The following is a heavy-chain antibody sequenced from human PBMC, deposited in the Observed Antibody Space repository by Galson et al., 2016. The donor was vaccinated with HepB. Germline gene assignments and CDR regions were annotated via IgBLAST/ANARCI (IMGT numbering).Heavy chain of an antibody. CDR2: IWYDESNK. CDR3: AGDPQRYCSSTSCYTGWFDP. D-gene: IGHD2-2*01. CDR1: GFTFRSYG. J-gene: IGHJ5*02. Sequence: SLRLSCAAPGFTFRSYGMHWIRQAPGKGLEWVAVIWYDESNKFYADSVKGRFTISRDNSKNTLYLQMNSLTADDTAMYYCAGDPQRYCSSTSCYTGWFDPWGQGTLVTVSS. V-gene: IGHV3-33*01.